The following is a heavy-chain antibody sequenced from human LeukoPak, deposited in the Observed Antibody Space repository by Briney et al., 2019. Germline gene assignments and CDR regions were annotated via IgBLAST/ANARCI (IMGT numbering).Heavy chain of an antibody. Sequence: PGGSLRLSCAASGFTFSSYWMNWVRQAPEKGLEWVANIKQDGSEKYYVDSVKGRFTISRDNAKNSLSLQMNSLRAEDTAMYYCARIKYNSNWWEAFDIWGQGTMVTVSS. CDR1: GFTFSSYW. CDR2: IKQDGSEK. CDR3: ARIKYNSNWWEAFDI. D-gene: IGHD6-13*01. J-gene: IGHJ3*02. V-gene: IGHV3-7*04.